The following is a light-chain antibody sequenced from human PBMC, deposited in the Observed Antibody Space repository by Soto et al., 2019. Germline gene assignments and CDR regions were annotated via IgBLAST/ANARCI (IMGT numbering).Light chain of an antibody. CDR2: DAS. Sequence: DIQMTQSPSTLSASVGDRVTITCRASQSISSWLAWYQQKPGKAPKLLIYDASSLESGVPSRLSGSGYGTEFTLTISSLQPDDFATYYCQQYNSYTWTFCEGTKVDIX. CDR1: QSISSW. CDR3: QQYNSYTWT. J-gene: IGKJ1*01. V-gene: IGKV1-5*01.